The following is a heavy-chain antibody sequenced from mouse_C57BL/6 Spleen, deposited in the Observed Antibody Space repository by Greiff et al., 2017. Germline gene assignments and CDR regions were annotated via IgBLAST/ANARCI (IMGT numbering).Heavy chain of an antibody. CDR1: GFTFSSYG. J-gene: IGHJ2*01. Sequence: EVKLVESGDGLVKPGGSLKLSCAASGFTFSSYGMSWVRQTPGKRLEWVADISSGGDYINYADTVKGRFTISRDNARNTLYLQMSSLKSEDTAMYYCTRDKGGYDYDYFDYWGQGTT. CDR2: ISSGGDYI. D-gene: IGHD2-4*01. V-gene: IGHV5-9-1*02. CDR3: TRDKGGYDYDYFDY.